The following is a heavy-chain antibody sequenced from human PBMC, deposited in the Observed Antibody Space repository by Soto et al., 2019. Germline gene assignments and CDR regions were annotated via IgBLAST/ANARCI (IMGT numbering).Heavy chain of an antibody. Sequence: SETLSLTCTVSGGSISSYYWSWIRQPPGKGLEWIGYIYYSGSTNYNPSLKSRVTISVDTSKNQFSLKLSSVTAADTAVYYCARTVAIWEDAFDIWGQGTMVTVSS. D-gene: IGHD6-19*01. CDR2: IYYSGST. CDR1: GGSISSYY. J-gene: IGHJ3*02. V-gene: IGHV4-59*08. CDR3: ARTVAIWEDAFDI.